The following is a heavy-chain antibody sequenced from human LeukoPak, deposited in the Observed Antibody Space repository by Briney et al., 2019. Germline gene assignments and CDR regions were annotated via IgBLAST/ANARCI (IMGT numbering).Heavy chain of an antibody. V-gene: IGHV4-39*01. Sequence: PSETLSLTCTVSGGSISSSSYYWGWIRQPPGKGLEWIGSIYYSGSTYYNPSLKSRVTISVDTSKNQFSLKLSSVTAADTAVYYCARHLRTAEIAAASAFDIWGQGTMVTVSS. J-gene: IGHJ3*02. CDR3: ARHLRTAEIAAASAFDI. CDR1: GGSISSSSYY. CDR2: IYYSGST. D-gene: IGHD6-13*01.